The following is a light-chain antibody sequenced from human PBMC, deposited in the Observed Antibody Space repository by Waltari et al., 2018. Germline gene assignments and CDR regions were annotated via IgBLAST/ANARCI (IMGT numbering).Light chain of an antibody. J-gene: IGKJ2*01. V-gene: IGKV1-39*01. CDR2: AAS. CDR3: QQSNSTPYT. Sequence: DIQMTQSPSSLSASVGDRVTVPCRSSQSISSYLNWYQQKPGKAPKHLIYAASSVQSGVPSRFSGSGSGTDFTLTISSLQPEDFATYYCQQSNSTPYTFGQGTKLEIK. CDR1: QSISSY.